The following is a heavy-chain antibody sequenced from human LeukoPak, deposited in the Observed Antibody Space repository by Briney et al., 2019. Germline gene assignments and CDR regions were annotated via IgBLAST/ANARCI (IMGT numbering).Heavy chain of an antibody. CDR1: GFTFSSYG. CDR3: AKNNY. CDR2: IYSGGST. Sequence: PGGSLRLSCAASGFTFSSYGMHWVRQAPGKGLEWVSVIYSGGSTYYADSVKGRFTISRDNSKNTLYLQMNSLRAEDTAVYYCAKNNYWGQGTLVTVSS. J-gene: IGHJ4*02. V-gene: IGHV3-NL1*01.